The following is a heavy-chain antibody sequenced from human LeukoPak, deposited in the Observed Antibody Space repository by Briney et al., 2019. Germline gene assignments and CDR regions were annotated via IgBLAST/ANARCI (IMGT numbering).Heavy chain of an antibody. V-gene: IGHV3-23*01. CDR3: AKDQPTTSGYKYGYFDY. CDR1: GFTFSSIA. Sequence: PGGSLRLSCAASGFTFSSIAMSWVRQAPGKGLEWVSAISGSGGSTYYADSGKGRFTISRDNSKNTLYLQMNSLRAEDTAVYYCAKDQPTTSGYKYGYFDYWGQGTLVTVSS. CDR2: ISGSGGST. D-gene: IGHD3-22*01. J-gene: IGHJ4*02.